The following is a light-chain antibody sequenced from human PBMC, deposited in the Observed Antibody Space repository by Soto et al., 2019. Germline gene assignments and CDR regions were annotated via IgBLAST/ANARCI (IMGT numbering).Light chain of an antibody. Sequence: QSVLTQPPSVSGAPGQRVTISCSWSSSNIGAGYDVNWYRQLPGTAPKLLIYGSSDRPSGVPDRFSGSKSGTSASLAITGLQAEDEADYFCQSYDRSLRTYVFGTGTKVTVL. CDR2: GSS. V-gene: IGLV1-40*01. CDR3: QSYDRSLRTYV. CDR1: SSNIGAGYD. J-gene: IGLJ1*01.